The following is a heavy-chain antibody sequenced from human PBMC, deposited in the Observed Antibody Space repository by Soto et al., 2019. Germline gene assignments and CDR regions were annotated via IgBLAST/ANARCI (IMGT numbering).Heavy chain of an antibody. Sequence: QVQLVESGGGVVQPGRSLRLSCAASGFTFSSYGMHWVRQAPGKGLEWVAVIWYDGSNKYYADSVKGRFTISRDNSKNRRYRQRNSLRAEDTAVYYWARDRVQLGREGYYYGMDVWGQGTTVTVSS. CDR1: GFTFSSYG. J-gene: IGHJ6*02. CDR2: IWYDGSNK. D-gene: IGHD5-18*01. V-gene: IGHV3-33*01. CDR3: ARDRVQLGREGYYYGMDV.